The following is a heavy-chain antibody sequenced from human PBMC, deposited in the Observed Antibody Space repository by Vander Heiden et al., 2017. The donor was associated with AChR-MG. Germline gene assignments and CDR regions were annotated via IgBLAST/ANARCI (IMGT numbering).Heavy chain of an antibody. J-gene: IGHJ4*02. D-gene: IGHD6-13*01. V-gene: IGHV3-43*01. CDR1: GVTFDDFS. Sequence: EVRLVESGGGVVQPGGSLRLSCAASGVTFDDFSMHWVRHTPGKGLEWVAGINWDSGATYYADSVKGRFTISRDNRRNSLFLEINSLRTEDSALYHCVKDVGASGWYYYFDSWGQGSLVTVSS. CDR3: VKDVGASGWYYYFDS. CDR2: INWDSGAT.